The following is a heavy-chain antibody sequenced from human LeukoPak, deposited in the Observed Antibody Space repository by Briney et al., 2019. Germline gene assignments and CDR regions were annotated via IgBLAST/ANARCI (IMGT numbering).Heavy chain of an antibody. CDR1: GFTFDDYA. CDR3: AKDGNAAGTSWFDP. CDR2: ISWDGGST. V-gene: IGHV3-43D*03. Sequence: GGSLRLSCAASGFTFDDYAMHWVRQAPGKGLEWVSLISWDGGSTYYADSVKGRFTISRDNSKNSLYLQMNSLRAEDTALYYCAKDGNAAGTSWFDPWGQGTLGTVSS. D-gene: IGHD6-13*01. J-gene: IGHJ5*01.